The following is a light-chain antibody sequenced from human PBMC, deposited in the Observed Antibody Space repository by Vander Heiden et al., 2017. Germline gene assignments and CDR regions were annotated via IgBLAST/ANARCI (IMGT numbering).Light chain of an antibody. CDR2: GAS. V-gene: IGKV1-12*02. CDR1: HIISNY. J-gene: IGKJ3*01. Sequence: DIQMTQSPSFVSASVGDRVTITCRASHIISNYLAWYQQKPGKAPKLLIYGASNLQSGVPSRFSGTGSGTDFTLTISSLQPEDFATYYCQQANSFPFTFGPGTRVDIK. CDR3: QQANSFPFT.